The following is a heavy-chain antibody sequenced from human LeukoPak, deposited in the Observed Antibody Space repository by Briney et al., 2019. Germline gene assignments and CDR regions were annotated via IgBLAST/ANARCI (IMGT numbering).Heavy chain of an antibody. Sequence: GGSLRLSCAASGFTFSSYSMNWVRQAPGEGLEWVSSISSSSSYIYYADSVKGRFTISRDNAKNSLYLQMNSLRAEDTAVYYCAREYSSGWYLDYWGQRTLVTVSS. V-gene: IGHV3-21*01. CDR2: ISSSSSYI. J-gene: IGHJ4*02. CDR1: GFTFSSYS. CDR3: AREYSSGWYLDY. D-gene: IGHD6-19*01.